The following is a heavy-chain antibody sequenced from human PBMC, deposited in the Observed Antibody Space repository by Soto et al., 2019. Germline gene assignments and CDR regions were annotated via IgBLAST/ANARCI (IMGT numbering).Heavy chain of an antibody. Sequence: QVQLVQSGAEVKKPGSSVKVSCKASGGTFSSYAISWVRQAPGQGLEWMGGIIPIFGTANYAQKFQGRVTITADESTSTAYMELSSLRSEDTAVYYCASFTVRVAAREDYYYYGMDVWGQGTTVTVSS. CDR2: IIPIFGTA. D-gene: IGHD6-6*01. CDR3: ASFTVRVAAREDYYYYGMDV. J-gene: IGHJ6*02. CDR1: GGTFSSYA. V-gene: IGHV1-69*01.